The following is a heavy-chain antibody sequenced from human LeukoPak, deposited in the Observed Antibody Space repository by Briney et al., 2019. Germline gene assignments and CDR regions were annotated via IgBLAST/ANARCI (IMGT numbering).Heavy chain of an antibody. D-gene: IGHD4-11*01. Sequence: ASVKVSCTVSGYTLTELSMHWVRQAPGKGPEWLGSFDPEDGETIYAEKFQGRVTVTEDTSTDTAYMELSSLRSEDTAVYYCATDGGRSNSVTNYWGQGTLVTVSS. CDR2: FDPEDGET. J-gene: IGHJ4*02. CDR3: ATDGGRSNSVTNY. V-gene: IGHV1-24*01. CDR1: GYTLTELS.